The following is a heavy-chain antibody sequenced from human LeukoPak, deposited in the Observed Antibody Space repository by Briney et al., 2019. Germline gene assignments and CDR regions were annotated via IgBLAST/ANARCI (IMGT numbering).Heavy chain of an antibody. V-gene: IGHV4-4*09. J-gene: IGHJ3*02. D-gene: IGHD6-13*01. CDR1: GGSISSYY. CDR2: IYTSGST. Sequence: SETLSLTCTVSGGSISSYYWSRIRQPPGKGLEWIGYIYTSGSTDYNPSLKSRVTISVDTSKNQFSLKLSSVTAADTAVYYCARPGSSWSRRNDAFDIWGQGTMVTVSS. CDR3: ARPGSSWSRRNDAFDI.